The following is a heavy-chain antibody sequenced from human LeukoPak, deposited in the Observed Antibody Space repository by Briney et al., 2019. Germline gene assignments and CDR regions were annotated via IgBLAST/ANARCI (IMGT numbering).Heavy chain of an antibody. Sequence: GGSLRLSCAASGFTFSGYAMSWVRQAPGKGLEWVSAISGSGGSTYYADSVKGRFTISRDNSKNTLYLQMNSLRVEDTAVYYCAKGVAGDFDYWGQGTLVTVSS. CDR1: GFTFSGYA. J-gene: IGHJ4*02. D-gene: IGHD6-19*01. CDR3: AKGVAGDFDY. V-gene: IGHV3-23*01. CDR2: ISGSGGST.